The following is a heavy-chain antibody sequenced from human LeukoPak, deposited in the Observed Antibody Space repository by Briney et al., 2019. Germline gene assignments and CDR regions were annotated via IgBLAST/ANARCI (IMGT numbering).Heavy chain of an antibody. Sequence: ASVKVSCKASGYTFTGYFMHWVRQAPGQGLEWMGWIYPYSGDTNYAQNFQGRVTMTRDTSISTAYMELSSLKSDDTAVYYCARDRNSGSSLDIWGQGTKLTVSS. D-gene: IGHD6-6*01. CDR3: ARDRNSGSSLDI. CDR2: IYPYSGDT. V-gene: IGHV1-2*02. CDR1: GYTFTGYF. J-gene: IGHJ3*02.